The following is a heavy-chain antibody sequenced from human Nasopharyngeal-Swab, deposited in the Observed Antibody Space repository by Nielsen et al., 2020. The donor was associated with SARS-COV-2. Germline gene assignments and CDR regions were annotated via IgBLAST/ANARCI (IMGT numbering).Heavy chain of an antibody. CDR1: GGTFSSYA. J-gene: IGHJ6*03. V-gene: IGHV1-69*13. CDR2: IIPIFGTA. D-gene: IGHD6-6*01. CDR3: ARVRVAARRGEDYYYVDV. Sequence: SVKVSCKASGGTFSSYAISWVRQAPGQGLEWMGGIIPIFGTANYAQKFQGRVTITADESTSTAYMELSSLRSEDTAVYYCARVRVAARRGEDYYYVDVWGKGTTVTVSS.